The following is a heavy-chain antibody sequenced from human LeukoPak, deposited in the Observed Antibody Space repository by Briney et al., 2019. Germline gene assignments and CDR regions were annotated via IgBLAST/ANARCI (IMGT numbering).Heavy chain of an antibody. CDR1: GFTVSSNY. CDR2: IYSGGST. V-gene: IGHV3-53*01. J-gene: IGHJ2*01. D-gene: IGHD1-26*01. Sequence: GGSLRLSCAASGFTVSSNYMRWVRQAPGKGLVGVSVIYSGGSTYYADSVKGRFTISRDNSKNTLYLQMNSLRAEDTAVYYCAPRIVGATVVDLWGRGTLVTVSS. CDR3: APRIVGATVVDL.